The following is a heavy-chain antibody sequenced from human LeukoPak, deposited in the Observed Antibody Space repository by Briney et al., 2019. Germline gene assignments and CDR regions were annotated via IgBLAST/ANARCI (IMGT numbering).Heavy chain of an antibody. V-gene: IGHV3-30*02. CDR3: VKDNPLDY. CDR1: GFTFSNYG. Sequence: GGSLRLSCGASGFTFSNYGMLWVRQAPGKGLDWVAFIRYDGNNKLYADSVKGRFTISRDNSKNTPYLHINSLRAEDTAVYYCVKDNPLDYWGQGTLVIVSS. D-gene: IGHD1-14*01. J-gene: IGHJ4*02. CDR2: IRYDGNNK.